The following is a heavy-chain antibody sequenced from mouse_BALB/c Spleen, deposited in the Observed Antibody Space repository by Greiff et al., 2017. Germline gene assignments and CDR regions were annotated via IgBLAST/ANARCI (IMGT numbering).Heavy chain of an antibody. Sequence: DVHLVESGGGLVKPGGSLKLSCAASGFTFSSYAMSWVRQTPEKRLEWVASISSGGSTYYPDSVKGRFTISRDNARNILYLQMSSLRSEDTAMYYCARGAYGSSYGAMDYWGQGTSVTVSS. CDR2: ISSGGST. J-gene: IGHJ4*01. D-gene: IGHD1-1*01. V-gene: IGHV5-6-5*01. CDR3: ARGAYGSSYGAMDY. CDR1: GFTFSSYA.